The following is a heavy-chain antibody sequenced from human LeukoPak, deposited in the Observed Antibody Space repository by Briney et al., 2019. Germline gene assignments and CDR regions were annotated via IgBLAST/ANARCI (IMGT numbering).Heavy chain of an antibody. V-gene: IGHV3-23*01. CDR3: AKYISGYAPNFDD. CDR2: ISGSGGST. J-gene: IGHJ4*02. Sequence: PGGSLRLSCAGSGFTLSNYAMSWVRQAPGEGLEWVSTISGSGGSTYYADPVKGRFTISRDNSKNTLYLQMNSLRVEDTAVYYCAKYISGYAPNFDDWGQGTLVTVSS. D-gene: IGHD5-12*01. CDR1: GFTLSNYA.